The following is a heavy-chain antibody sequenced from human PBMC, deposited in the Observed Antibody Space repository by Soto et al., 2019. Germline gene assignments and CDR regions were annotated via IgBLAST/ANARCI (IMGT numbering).Heavy chain of an antibody. CDR2: IIPILGIA. D-gene: IGHD3-10*01. J-gene: IGHJ3*02. Sequence: QAQLVQSGAEVKKPGSSVKVSCKASGGTFSTYIISWVRQAPGQGLEWMGRIIPILGIANYAQNFQGRVTNTADKSTSTVYMELSSLRSEDTAVYYCAREDYYGSGSYYNNDAFAIWGQGTMVTVSS. V-gene: IGHV1-69*08. CDR3: AREDYYGSGSYYNNDAFAI. CDR1: GGTFSTYI.